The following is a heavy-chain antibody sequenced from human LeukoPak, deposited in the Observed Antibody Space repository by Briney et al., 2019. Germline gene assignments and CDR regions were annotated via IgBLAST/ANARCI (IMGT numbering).Heavy chain of an antibody. CDR3: TTLSCGGDCYSREGDVFDI. V-gene: IGHV3-15*01. Sequence: GGSLRLSCTASGFTFTTAWMSWVRQAPGKGLEWVGRIKSQSDGESTHYAAPVKGRFTISRDDSKNTLYLQMSSLKTEDTAVYYCTTLSCGGDCYSREGDVFDIWGQGTMVTVSS. CDR1: GFTFTTAW. J-gene: IGHJ3*02. D-gene: IGHD2-21*02. CDR2: IKSQSDGEST.